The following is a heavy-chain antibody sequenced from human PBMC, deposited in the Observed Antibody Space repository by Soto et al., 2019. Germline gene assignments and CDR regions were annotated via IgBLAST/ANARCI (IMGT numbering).Heavy chain of an antibody. CDR1: GFTFSSYG. D-gene: IGHD6-19*01. CDR2: ISYDGSNK. CDR3: AIYSSGWYPLDY. Sequence: QVQLVESGGGVVQPGRSLRLSCAASGFTFSSYGMHWVRQAPGKGLEWVAVISYDGSNKYYADSVKGRFTISRDNSKNTLYLPMNSLRAEDTAVYYCAIYSSGWYPLDYWGQGTLVTVSS. V-gene: IGHV3-30*03. J-gene: IGHJ4*02.